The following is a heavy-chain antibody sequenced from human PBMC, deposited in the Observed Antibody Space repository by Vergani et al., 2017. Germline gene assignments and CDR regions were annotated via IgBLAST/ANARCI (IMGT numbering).Heavy chain of an antibody. J-gene: IGHJ4*02. CDR2: ISWNSGSI. CDR3: ARGLWDCTHIRCSPPSY. Sequence: EVQLLDSGGGLVQPGGSLRLSCAASGFTFSTYATSWVRQAPGKGLEWVSGISWNSGSIGYADSVKGRFTITRDNAKKSVYLQMNSLRAEDTAMYFCARGLWDCTHIRCSPPSYWGQGTQVTVSS. CDR1: GFTFSTYA. D-gene: IGHD2-8*01. V-gene: IGHV3-20*04.